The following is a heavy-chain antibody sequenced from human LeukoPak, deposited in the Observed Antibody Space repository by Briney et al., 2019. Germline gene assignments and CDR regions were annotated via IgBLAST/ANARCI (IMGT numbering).Heavy chain of an antibody. D-gene: IGHD2-2*02. V-gene: IGHV4-34*01. Sequence: PSETLSLTCAVYGGSFSGYYWSWIRQPPGKGLEWIGEINHSGSTNYNPSLKSRVTISVDTSKNQFSLKLSSVTAADTAVYYCARDLRPVGYCSSTSCHMMDVWGQGTTVTVSS. CDR2: INHSGST. CDR1: GGSFSGYY. CDR3: ARDLRPVGYCSSTSCHMMDV. J-gene: IGHJ6*02.